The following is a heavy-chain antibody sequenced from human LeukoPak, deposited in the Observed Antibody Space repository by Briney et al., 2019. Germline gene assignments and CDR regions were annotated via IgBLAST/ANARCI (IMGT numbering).Heavy chain of an antibody. D-gene: IGHD3-10*01. Sequence: SQTLSLTCAISGDSVSSNNAAWNWIRQSPSRGLEWLGRTFYRSQWYNDYAVSMRSRLTINPDTSKNQFSLQLNSVTPEDTAVYYCARERTLARGARNDFDYWGQGTLVTVSS. CDR3: ARERTLARGARNDFDY. V-gene: IGHV6-1*01. CDR1: GDSVSSNNAA. J-gene: IGHJ4*02. CDR2: TFYRSQWYN.